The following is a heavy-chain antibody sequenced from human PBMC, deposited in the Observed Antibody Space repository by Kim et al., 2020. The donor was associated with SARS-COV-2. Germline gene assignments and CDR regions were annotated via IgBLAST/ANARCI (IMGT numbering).Heavy chain of an antibody. Sequence: ASVKVSCKASGYTFTSYYMHWVRQAPGQGLEWMGIINPSGGSTSYAQKFQGRVTMTRDTSTSTVYMELSSLRSEDTAVYYCARDLHDQLLRINWFDPWGQGTLVTVSS. J-gene: IGHJ5*02. D-gene: IGHD2-2*01. CDR1: GYTFTSYY. CDR2: INPSGGST. V-gene: IGHV1-46*01. CDR3: ARDLHDQLLRINWFDP.